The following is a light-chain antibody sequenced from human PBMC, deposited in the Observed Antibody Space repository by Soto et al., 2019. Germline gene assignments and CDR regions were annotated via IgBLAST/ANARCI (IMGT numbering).Light chain of an antibody. CDR2: SSN. J-gene: IGLJ2*01. Sequence: QSVLTQPPSASGTPGQRVTISCSGSSSNIGSNTVNWYHQLPGTAPQLLIYSSNQRPSGVPDRFSGSRSGTSASLAISGLQSEDEADYYCATWDDSLNTVVFGGGTKVTVL. V-gene: IGLV1-44*01. CDR1: SSNIGSNT. CDR3: ATWDDSLNTVV.